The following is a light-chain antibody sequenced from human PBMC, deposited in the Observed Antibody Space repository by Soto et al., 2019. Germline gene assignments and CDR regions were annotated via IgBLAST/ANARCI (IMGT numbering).Light chain of an antibody. V-gene: IGLV1-47*01. Sequence: QSVLTQPPSASGTPGQRVTISCSGSSSNIGSNYVYWYRQLPGTAPKLLIYRNNQRPSGVPDRFSGSKSGTSASLAASGLRSEDEADYYCAAWDDSLSGYVFATGTKVTVL. J-gene: IGLJ1*01. CDR1: SSNIGSNY. CDR3: AAWDDSLSGYV. CDR2: RNN.